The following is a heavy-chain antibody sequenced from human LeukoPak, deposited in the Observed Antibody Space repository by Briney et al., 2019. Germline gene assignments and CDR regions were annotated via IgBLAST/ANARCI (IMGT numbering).Heavy chain of an antibody. CDR3: AKEKLPSGYSFLTDY. D-gene: IGHD5-18*01. CDR2: IYSGGNT. CDR1: GFTVSSNY. Sequence: PGGSLRLSCAASGFTVSSNYMSWVRQAPGKGLEWVSVIYSGGNTYYADSVEGRFTMSRDNSKNTLYLQMNSLRPEDTAVYYCAKEKLPSGYSFLTDYWGQGTLVTVSS. V-gene: IGHV3-66*01. J-gene: IGHJ4*02.